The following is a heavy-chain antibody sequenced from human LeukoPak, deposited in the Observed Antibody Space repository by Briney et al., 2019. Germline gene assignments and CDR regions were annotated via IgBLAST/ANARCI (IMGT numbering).Heavy chain of an antibody. CDR1: GFTFSGYW. J-gene: IGHJ4*02. Sequence: GGSLRLSCAASGFTFSGYWMHWVRQAPGKGLEWVSVIYSGGSTYYADSVKGRFTISRDNSKNTLYLQMNSLRAEDTAVYYCAKSLYGGCDYWGQGTVVTVSS. CDR2: IYSGGST. V-gene: IGHV3-53*01. CDR3: AKSLYGGCDY. D-gene: IGHD3-16*02.